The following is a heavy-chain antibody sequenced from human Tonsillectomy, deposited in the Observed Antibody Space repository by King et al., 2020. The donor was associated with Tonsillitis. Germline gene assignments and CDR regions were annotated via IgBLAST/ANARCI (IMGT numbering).Heavy chain of an antibody. CDR2: ISFDGSHK. Sequence: VQLVESGGGVVQPGRSLRLSCAASGFTFSSYGIHWVRQAPGKGLEWVAVISFDGSHKYYADSVKGRFTISRDNSKNTLYLQMFSLSAADTAVYYCAKEGVVLAGGEYYYRMAVWGQGTTVTVSS. CDR1: GFTFSSYG. D-gene: IGHD3-3*01. J-gene: IGHJ6*02. CDR3: AKEGVVLAGGEYYYRMAV. V-gene: IGHV3-30*18.